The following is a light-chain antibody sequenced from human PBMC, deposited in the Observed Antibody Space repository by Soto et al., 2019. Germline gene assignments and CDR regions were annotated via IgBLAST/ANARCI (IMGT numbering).Light chain of an antibody. CDR2: NNN. CDR3: ATRDDSLNGNWV. V-gene: IGLV1-44*01. Sequence: QSVLTQPPSTSGTPGQRVIMSCSGSSSNIGRHTVSWYQQFPGTAPKLVVYNNNQRPSGVPNRFSASKSDTSASLAISGLQSADEADYDCATRDDSLNGNWVFGGGTKVTVL. J-gene: IGLJ3*02. CDR1: SSNIGRHT.